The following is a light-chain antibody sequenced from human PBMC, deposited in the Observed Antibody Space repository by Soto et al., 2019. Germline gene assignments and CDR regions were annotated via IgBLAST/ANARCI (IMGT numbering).Light chain of an antibody. CDR3: CSLTTSHTYV. Sequence: SYELTQPPSVSVAPGQTARITCGGTNIGRKSVHWYQQKPGQAPVVVVYDDRDRPSGIPERFSGSNSGNTAALTISRVEAGDEADYYCCSLTTSHTYVFGSGTKVTVL. CDR1: NIGRKS. CDR2: DDR. V-gene: IGLV3-21*02. J-gene: IGLJ1*01.